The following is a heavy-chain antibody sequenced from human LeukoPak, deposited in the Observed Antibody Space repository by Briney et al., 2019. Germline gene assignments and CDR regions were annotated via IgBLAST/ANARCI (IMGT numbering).Heavy chain of an antibody. J-gene: IGHJ6*03. CDR3: ARDGDTVLTRGYYYYMDV. V-gene: IGHV3-21*01. CDR2: ISTSSSYI. D-gene: IGHD3-10*01. Sequence: GGSLRLSCAASGFTFSSYTMNWVRHAPGKGLEWVSSISTSSSYIYYADSVKGRFTISRDNAKKSLYLQMNSLRAEDTAVYYCARDGDTVLTRGYYYYMDVWGKGTTVTVSS. CDR1: GFTFSSYT.